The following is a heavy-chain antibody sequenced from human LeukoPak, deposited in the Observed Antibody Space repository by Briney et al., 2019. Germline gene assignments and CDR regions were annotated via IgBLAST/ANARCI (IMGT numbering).Heavy chain of an antibody. J-gene: IGHJ4*02. CDR1: GYTFTSYG. V-gene: IGHV1-46*01. CDR2: INPSGGST. CDR3: ARGYTAMVAFLFDY. D-gene: IGHD5-18*01. Sequence: ASVKVSCKASGYTFTSYGLTWVRQAPGQGLEWMGIINPSGGSTSYAQKFQGRVTMTRDMSTSTVYMELSSLRSEDTAVYYCARGYTAMVAFLFDYWGQGTLVTVSS.